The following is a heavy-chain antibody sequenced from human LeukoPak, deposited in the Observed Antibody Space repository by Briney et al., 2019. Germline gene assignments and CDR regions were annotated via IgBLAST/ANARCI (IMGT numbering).Heavy chain of an antibody. CDR3: GRGGDYYDRPFDY. V-gene: IGHV4-59*01. CDR2: IYYSGST. J-gene: IGHJ4*02. CDR1: GVSISSYY. Sequence: PSETLSLTCTVSGVSISSYYWSWIRRPPGKGLEWIGYIYYSGSTNYNPSLKSRVTISVDTSKSQFALKLNSVTAADTAVYYCGRGGDYYDRPFDYWGQGTLVTVSS. D-gene: IGHD3-22*01.